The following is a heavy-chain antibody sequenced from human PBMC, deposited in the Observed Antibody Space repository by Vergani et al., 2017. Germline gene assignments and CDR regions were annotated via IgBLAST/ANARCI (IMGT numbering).Heavy chain of an antibody. CDR2: MNPNSGNT. CDR3: ARWRLSGYSSGWGYYYGMDV. V-gene: IGHV1-8*01. J-gene: IGHJ6*02. Sequence: QVQLVQSGAEVKKPGASVKVSCKASGYTFPSYDINWVRQATGQGLEWMGWMNPNSGNTGHAQKFQGRVNMNRNTSISTAYMELSSVTAADTAVYYCARWRLSGYSSGWGYYYGMDVWGQGTTVTVSS. D-gene: IGHD6-25*01. CDR1: GYTFPSYD.